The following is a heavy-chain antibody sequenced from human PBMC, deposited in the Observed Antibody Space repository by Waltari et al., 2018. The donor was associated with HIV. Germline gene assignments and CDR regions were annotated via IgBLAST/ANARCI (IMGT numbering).Heavy chain of an antibody. CDR3: ARGVDYGMDV. CDR1: GFTFSSYS. CDR2: ISSSSSYI. Sequence: EVQLVESGGGLVKPGGSLRLSCAASGFTFSSYSMNWVRQAPGKGLEWVSSISSSSSYIYYADSVKGRFTISKDNSRNTLYLQMSTLRVEDTAVYYCARGVDYGMDVWGQGTTVTVSS. J-gene: IGHJ6*02. V-gene: IGHV3-21*01.